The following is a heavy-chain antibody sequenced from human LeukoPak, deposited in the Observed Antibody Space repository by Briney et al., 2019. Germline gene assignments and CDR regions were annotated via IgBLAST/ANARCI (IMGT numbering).Heavy chain of an antibody. CDR3: ARPTRPHNYFDY. CDR1: GFTFSDYC. Sequence: GGSLRLSCAASGFTFSDYCMSWIRQAPGKGLEWVSYISSSGSTIYYADSVKGRFTISRDNAKNSLYLQMNSLRAEDTAVYYCARPTRPHNYFDYWGQGTLVTVSS. J-gene: IGHJ4*02. CDR2: ISSSGSTI. V-gene: IGHV3-11*01.